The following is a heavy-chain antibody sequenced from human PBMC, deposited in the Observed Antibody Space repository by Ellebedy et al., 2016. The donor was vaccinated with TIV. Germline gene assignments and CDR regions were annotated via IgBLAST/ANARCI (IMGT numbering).Heavy chain of an antibody. V-gene: IGHV4-59*01. Sequence: MPSETLSLTCTVSGGSISTYYWSWIRQPPGKGLEWIGSIYYSGSTNYNPSLESRVTISVDTSKNQFALKLSPVTAADTAVYYCAGEGRGNSAGMDVWGKGGTVTVSS. CDR3: AGEGRGNSAGMDV. D-gene: IGHD4-23*01. CDR1: GGSISTYY. CDR2: IYYSGST. J-gene: IGHJ6*04.